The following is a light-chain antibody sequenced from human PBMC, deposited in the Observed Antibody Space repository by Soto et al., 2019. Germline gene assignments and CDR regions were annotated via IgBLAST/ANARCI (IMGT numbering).Light chain of an antibody. V-gene: IGLV1-36*01. Sequence: QSVLTQPPSVSEAPTQRVTISCSGSSSNIGNNAVNWYQQLPGKAPKLLIYYDDLLPSGVSDRFSGSKSGTSASLAISGLQSEDEADYYCSSYTNINTRACVFGTGTKLTVL. CDR3: SSYTNINTRACV. J-gene: IGLJ1*01. CDR2: YDD. CDR1: SSNIGNNA.